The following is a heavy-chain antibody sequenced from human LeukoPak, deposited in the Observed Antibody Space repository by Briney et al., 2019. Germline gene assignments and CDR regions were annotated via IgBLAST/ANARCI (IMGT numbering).Heavy chain of an antibody. D-gene: IGHD6-19*01. J-gene: IGHJ4*02. Sequence: VASVKVSCKASGGTFSSYAISWVRQAPGQGLEWMGWISAYNGNTNYAQKLQGRVTMTTDTSTSTAYMELRSLRSDDTAVYYCARDLRVAGHVAGDYWGQGTLVTVSS. CDR1: GGTFSSYA. CDR3: ARDLRVAGHVAGDY. V-gene: IGHV1-18*01. CDR2: ISAYNGNT.